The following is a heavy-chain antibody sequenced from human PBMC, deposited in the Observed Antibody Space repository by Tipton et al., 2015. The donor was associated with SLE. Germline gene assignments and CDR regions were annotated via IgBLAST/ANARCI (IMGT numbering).Heavy chain of an antibody. CDR3: VIPAASFDS. CDR2: IYHNGNT. V-gene: IGHV4-39*07. CDR1: GGSITSSSYF. J-gene: IGHJ4*02. Sequence: TLSLTCSVSGGSITSSSYFWGWIRQPPGKGLEWIGSIYHNGNTYYKPSLKSRVTISVDTSKNQFSLKLSSVYFCARGGTARVIPAASFDSWGQGTLVTVSS. D-gene: IGHD2-2*01.